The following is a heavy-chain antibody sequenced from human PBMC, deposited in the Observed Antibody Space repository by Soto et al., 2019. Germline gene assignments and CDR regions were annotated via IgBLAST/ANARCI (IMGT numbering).Heavy chain of an antibody. V-gene: IGHV1-8*01. J-gene: IGHJ6*02. Sequence: QVQLVQSGAEVKKPGASVKVSCKASGYTFTSYDINWLRQAPGKGLEWMGWMNPNSGNTGYAQKFQGRVTMTRNTSISTAHMELTSLRSEDTAVYYCARWPDGYYYYGMDVWGQGTTVTVSS. CDR1: GYTFTSYD. CDR3: ARWPDGYYYYGMDV. CDR2: MNPNSGNT.